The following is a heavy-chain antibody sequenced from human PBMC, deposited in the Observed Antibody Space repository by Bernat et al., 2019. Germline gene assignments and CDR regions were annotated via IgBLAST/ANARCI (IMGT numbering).Heavy chain of an antibody. CDR2: VSPIGGST. CDR3: AKDGGDYGFFDY. D-gene: IGHD4-17*01. CDR1: GFTFNSYA. J-gene: IGHJ4*02. V-gene: IGHV3-23*01. Sequence: EVQLLESGGGLVQPGGSLRLSCAASGFTFNSYAMSWVRQAPGKGLEWVLTVSPIGGSTYYADSVKGRFTISRDNSKNTLYLQMNGLRAEDTAVYYCAKDGGDYGFFDYWGLGTLVTVSS.